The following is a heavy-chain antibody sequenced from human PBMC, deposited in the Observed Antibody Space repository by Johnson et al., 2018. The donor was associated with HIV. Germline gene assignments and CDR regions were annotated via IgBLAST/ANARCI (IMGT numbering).Heavy chain of an antibody. D-gene: IGHD3-9*01. Sequence: EQLVESGGGVVQPGGSLRLSCAASGFTFSNAWMSWVRQAPGKGLEWVGRIKSKTDGGTTDYAAPVKGRFTISRDDSKNTLYLQMNSLKTEDTAVYYCTTAGLRYFDWFTGAFDIWGQGTMVTVSP. J-gene: IGHJ3*02. CDR1: GFTFSNAW. CDR3: TTAGLRYFDWFTGAFDI. CDR2: IKSKTDGGTT. V-gene: IGHV3-15*01.